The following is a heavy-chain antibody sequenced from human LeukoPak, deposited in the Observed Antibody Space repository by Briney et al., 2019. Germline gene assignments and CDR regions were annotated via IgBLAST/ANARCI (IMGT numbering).Heavy chain of an antibody. D-gene: IGHD3-22*01. CDR2: ISSSGTTI. CDR3: ARDDSSGYYYADY. Sequence: PGGSLRLSCAASGFTFTTYEMNWVRQAPGKGLEWVSYISSSGTTIYYADSVKGRFTISRDNAKNSLYLQMNSLRAEDTAVYYCARDDSSGYYYADYWGQGTLVTVSS. CDR1: GFTFTTYE. J-gene: IGHJ4*02. V-gene: IGHV3-48*03.